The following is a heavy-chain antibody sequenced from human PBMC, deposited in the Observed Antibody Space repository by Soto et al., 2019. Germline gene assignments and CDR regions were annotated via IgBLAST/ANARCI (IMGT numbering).Heavy chain of an antibody. J-gene: IGHJ4*02. CDR1: GFTFDNCG. CDR3: VQGRYPTMATPLDH. V-gene: IGHV3-9*01. D-gene: IGHD2-15*01. CDR2: ISWDSSTI. Sequence: PGGSLRLSCAASGFTFDNCGVHWVRQAPGKGLEWVAGISWDSSTIGYADSAKGRFIISRDDAKNSLYLQMDSLRGEDTALYYCVQGRYPTMATPLDHWGQGTQVTVSS.